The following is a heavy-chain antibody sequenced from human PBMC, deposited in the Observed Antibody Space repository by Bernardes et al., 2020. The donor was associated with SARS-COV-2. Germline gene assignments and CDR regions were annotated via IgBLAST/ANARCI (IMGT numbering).Heavy chain of an antibody. Sequence: SGPTLVKPTQTLTLTCTFSGFSLSTSGVGVGWIRQPPGKALEWLALIYWDDDKRYSPSLKSRLTITKDTSKNQVVLTMTNMDPVDTATYYCAHLGKGVAARSYYYYYYGMDVWGQGTTVTVS. CDR2: IYWDDDK. D-gene: IGHD6-6*01. J-gene: IGHJ6*02. CDR1: GFSLSTSGVG. V-gene: IGHV2-5*02. CDR3: AHLGKGVAARSYYYYYYGMDV.